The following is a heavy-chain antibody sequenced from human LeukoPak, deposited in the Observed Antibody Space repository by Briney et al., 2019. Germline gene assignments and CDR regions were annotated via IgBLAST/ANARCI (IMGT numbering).Heavy chain of an antibody. CDR2: IYYSGST. Sequence: SQTLSLTCTVSGASISSSSYYWGWIRQPPGKGLEWIGSIYYSGSTYYNPSLKSRVTISVDTSKNQFSLKLSSVTAADTAVYYCARGSTYWNYIMWFDPWGQGTLVTVSS. CDR1: GASISSSSYY. V-gene: IGHV4-39*07. D-gene: IGHD1-7*01. J-gene: IGHJ5*02. CDR3: ARGSTYWNYIMWFDP.